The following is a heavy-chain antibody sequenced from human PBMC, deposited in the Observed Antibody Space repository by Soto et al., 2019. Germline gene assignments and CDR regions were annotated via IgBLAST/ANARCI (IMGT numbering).Heavy chain of an antibody. CDR2: ISSGSTYK. D-gene: IGHD2-8*02. J-gene: IGHJ3*01. CDR3: ARGWGTSVVKLDAFDV. Sequence: EVQLVESGGGLVKPGGSLRLSCAASGFTFSTYSMNWVRQAPGKGLEWVSSISSGSTYKYYEDSMKGRFTISRNNTKDSLDLQMNRLRAEDTVVYYCARGWGTSVVKLDAFDVWCQGTMVTLYS. V-gene: IGHV3-21*01. CDR1: GFTFSTYS.